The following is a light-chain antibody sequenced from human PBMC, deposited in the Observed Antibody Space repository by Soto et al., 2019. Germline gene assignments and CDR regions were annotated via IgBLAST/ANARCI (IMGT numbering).Light chain of an antibody. V-gene: IGKV3-20*01. CDR3: QQYGSSFT. CDR1: QSVTSSY. Sequence: EIVLTQSPGTLSLSPGVRATLSCRASQSVTSSYIAWYQQKPGQAPRLLIYGASSRATGIPDRFSGSGSGTDFTLTISRLEPEDFAVFYCQQYGSSFTFGPGTKVDIK. J-gene: IGKJ3*01. CDR2: GAS.